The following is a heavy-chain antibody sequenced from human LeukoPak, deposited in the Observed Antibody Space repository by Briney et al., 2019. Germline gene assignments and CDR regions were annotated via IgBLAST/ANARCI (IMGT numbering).Heavy chain of an antibody. J-gene: IGHJ5*02. Sequence: GASVKVSCKASGYTFTSYYMHWVRQAPGQGLEWMGIINPSGGSTSYAQKFQGRVTMTRDMSTSTVYMELSSLRSEDTAVYYCARAFSHYSSGWYWFDPWGQGTLVTVSS. D-gene: IGHD6-19*01. V-gene: IGHV1-46*01. CDR2: INPSGGST. CDR3: ARAFSHYSSGWYWFDP. CDR1: GYTFTSYY.